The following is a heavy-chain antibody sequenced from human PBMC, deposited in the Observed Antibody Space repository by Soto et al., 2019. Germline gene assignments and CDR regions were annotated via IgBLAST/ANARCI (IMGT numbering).Heavy chain of an antibody. J-gene: IGHJ4*01. V-gene: IGHV3-23*01. CDR2: ISGSGRDT. Sequence: PGGSLRLSCAASGFTVSSSGFTFSSYAMSWVRQAPGKGLEWVSGISGSGRDTYYADSVKGRFTISRDESKNTLYLQMNSLRVEDTAVHSRAPDRSGGDCYFFDSWGHGTLVTVSS. D-gene: IGHD2-21*02. CDR3: APDRSGGDCYFFDS. CDR1: GFTVSSSGFTFSSYA.